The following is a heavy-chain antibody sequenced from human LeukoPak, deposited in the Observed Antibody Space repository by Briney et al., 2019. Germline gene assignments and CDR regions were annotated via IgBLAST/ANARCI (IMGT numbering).Heavy chain of an antibody. CDR1: GFTVSSNY. CDR2: IYSGGST. J-gene: IGHJ4*02. CDR3: ASVMVGYCSGGSCCDC. D-gene: IGHD2-15*01. Sequence: GGSLRLSCAASGFTVSSNYMSWVRQAPGKGLEWVSVIYSGGSTYYADSVKGRFTISRDNSKNTLYLQMNSLRAEDTAVYYCASVMVGYCSGGSCCDCWGQGPLLTVSS. V-gene: IGHV3-53*01.